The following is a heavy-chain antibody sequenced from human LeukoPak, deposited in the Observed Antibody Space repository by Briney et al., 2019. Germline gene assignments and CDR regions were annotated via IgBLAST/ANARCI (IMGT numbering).Heavy chain of an antibody. CDR2: IYYSGST. CDR3: ARQVHGGYYYYMDV. V-gene: IGHV4-39*01. D-gene: IGHD3-10*01. CDR1: GGSISSSSYY. Sequence: SETLSLTCTVSGGSISSSSYYWGWIRQPPGKGLEWIGSIYYSGSTYYNPSLKSRVTISVDTSKNQFSLKLSSVTAADTAVHYCARQVHGGYYYYMDVWGKGTTVTVSS. J-gene: IGHJ6*03.